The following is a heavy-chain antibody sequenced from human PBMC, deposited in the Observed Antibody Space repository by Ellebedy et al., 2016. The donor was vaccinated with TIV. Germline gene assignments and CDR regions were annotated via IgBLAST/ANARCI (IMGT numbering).Heavy chain of an antibody. CDR1: GYTFTGYY. Sequence: AASVQVSCKASGYTFTGYYMHWVRQAPGQGLEWVGWINPKNGGTNYAQKFQGWVTMTRDTSISTAYMELSQLRSNDTAVYYWARGYTVTMIGVVNNWFDPWGQGTLVTVSS. CDR2: INPKNGGT. CDR3: ARGYTVTMIGVVNNWFDP. J-gene: IGHJ5*02. D-gene: IGHD3-22*01. V-gene: IGHV1-2*04.